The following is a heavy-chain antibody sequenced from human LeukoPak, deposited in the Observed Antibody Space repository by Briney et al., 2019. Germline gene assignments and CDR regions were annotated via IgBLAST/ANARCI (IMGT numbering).Heavy chain of an antibody. Sequence: GGSLRLSCAASGFTFSSYAMSWVRQAPGKVLEWVSAITGSGGSTYYADSVKGRFTISRDNSKNTLYLQMNRLRAEDTAVYYCAKVPLIAAPKHFDYWGQGTLVTVSS. CDR2: ITGSGGST. D-gene: IGHD6-13*01. J-gene: IGHJ4*02. CDR1: GFTFSSYA. CDR3: AKVPLIAAPKHFDY. V-gene: IGHV3-23*01.